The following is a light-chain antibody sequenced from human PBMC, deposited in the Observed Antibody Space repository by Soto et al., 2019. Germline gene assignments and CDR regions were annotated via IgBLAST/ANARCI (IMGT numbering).Light chain of an antibody. CDR2: SNN. CDR1: SSNIGSNT. V-gene: IGLV1-44*01. CDR3: AAWDDSLNGVV. Sequence: QSVLTQPPSASGTPGQRVTISCSGSSSNIGSNTVNWYQQLPGTAPKLLIYSNNQWPSGVPDRFSGSKSGTSASLAISGLQSEDEADYYCAAWDDSLNGVVFGGGPKLTVL. J-gene: IGLJ2*01.